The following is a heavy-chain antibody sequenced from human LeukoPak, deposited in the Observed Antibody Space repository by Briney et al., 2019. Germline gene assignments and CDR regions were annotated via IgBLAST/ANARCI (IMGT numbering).Heavy chain of an antibody. D-gene: IGHD2-2*01. CDR1: GYTFTGYY. J-gene: IGHJ3*02. CDR3: ASSSTSWWGAFDI. CDR2: INPNSGGT. V-gene: IGHV1-2*02. Sequence: ASVKVSCKASGYTFTGYYMHWVRQAPGQGLEWMGWINPNSGGTNYAQKFQGRVTMTRDTSISTANMELSRLRSDDTAVYYCASSSTSWWGAFDIWGQGTMVTVSS.